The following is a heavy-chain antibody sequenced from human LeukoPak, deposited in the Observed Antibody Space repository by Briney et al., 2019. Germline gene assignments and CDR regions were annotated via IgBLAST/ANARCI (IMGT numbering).Heavy chain of an antibody. V-gene: IGHV3-74*01. CDR1: GFTFSSYW. J-gene: IGHJ6*02. CDR2: INTDGSST. D-gene: IGHD6-19*01. CDR3: ARGKAVAPYYYYYYGMDV. Sequence: GGSLRLSCAASGFTFSSYWMHWVRQAPGKGLVWVSRINTDGSSTSYADSVKGRFTISRDNAKNSLYLQMNSLRAEDTAVYYCARGKAVAPYYYYYYGMDVWGQGTTVTVSS.